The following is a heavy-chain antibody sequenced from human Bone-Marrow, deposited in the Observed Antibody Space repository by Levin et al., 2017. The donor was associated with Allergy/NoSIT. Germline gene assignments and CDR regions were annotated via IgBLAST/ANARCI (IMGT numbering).Heavy chain of an antibody. Sequence: GESLKISCAASGFSFGNHWMSWVRQAPGKGLESVAYIKQDGSETYYVDSVKGRFTISRDNAKNSLYLQMNSLGAEDTAVYYCARLYFGSGSRYNPLDYWGQGNLVTVSS. D-gene: IGHD3-10*01. CDR1: GFSFGNHW. CDR2: IKQDGSET. V-gene: IGHV3-7*01. J-gene: IGHJ4*02. CDR3: ARLYFGSGSRYNPLDY.